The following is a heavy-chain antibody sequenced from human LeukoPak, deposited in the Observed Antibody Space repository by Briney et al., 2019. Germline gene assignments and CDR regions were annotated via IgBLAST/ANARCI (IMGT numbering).Heavy chain of an antibody. Sequence: PGGSLRLSCAASGFTVGSNTMSWVRQAPGKGLEWVSIIYSGGSTSYADSVKGRFTISRDNSKNTLYLQMNSLRTEDTAVYYCARGGSYFDISGCYFYWGQGTLVTVSS. V-gene: IGHV3-66*01. D-gene: IGHD3-22*01. CDR3: ARGGSYFDISGCYFY. J-gene: IGHJ4*02. CDR1: GFTVGSNT. CDR2: IYSGGST.